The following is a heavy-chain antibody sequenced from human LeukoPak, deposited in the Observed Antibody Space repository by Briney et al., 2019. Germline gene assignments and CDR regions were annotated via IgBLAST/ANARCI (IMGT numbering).Heavy chain of an antibody. V-gene: IGHV4-34*01. Sequence: SETLSLTCAVYGGSFSGYYWSWIRQPPGKGLEWIGEINHSGSTNYNPSLKSRVTISVDTSKNQFSLKLSSVTAADTAVYYCARPLRGDYYGSGSYWYFDLWGRGTLVTVSS. CDR3: ARPLRGDYYGSGSYWYFDL. CDR2: INHSGST. J-gene: IGHJ2*01. D-gene: IGHD3-10*01. CDR1: GGSFSGYY.